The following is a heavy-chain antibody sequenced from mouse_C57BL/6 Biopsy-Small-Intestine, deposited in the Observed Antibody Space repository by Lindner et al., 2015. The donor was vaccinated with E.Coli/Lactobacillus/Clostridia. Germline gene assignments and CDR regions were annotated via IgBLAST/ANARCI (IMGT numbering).Heavy chain of an antibody. Sequence: VQLQESGPELVKPGASVKISCKASGCSFTSYYIHWVKQRPGQGLEWIGWIYPGSGNTKYNEKFKGKATLTADTSSSTAYMQLSSLTSEDSAVYYCARRYGSSYHWYFDVWGTGTTVTVSS. CDR2: IYPGSGNT. V-gene: IGHV1-66*01. CDR1: GCSFTSYY. CDR3: ARRYGSSYHWYFDV. J-gene: IGHJ1*03. D-gene: IGHD1-1*01.